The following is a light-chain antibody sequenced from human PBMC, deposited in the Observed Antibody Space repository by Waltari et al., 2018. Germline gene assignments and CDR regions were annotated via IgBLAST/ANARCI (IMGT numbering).Light chain of an antibody. CDR1: QDINKW. J-gene: IGKJ2*03. V-gene: IGKV1-12*01. Sequence: EIQMTQSPSSLSTSVGDRVTITCRASQDINKWLAWFQQTPGKAPKLLIYAGSSLQSGVPSRFSGSGSGADFTLTISTLQPEDSATYYCQQAHSFPYSFGQGTKLEIK. CDR2: AGS. CDR3: QQAHSFPYS.